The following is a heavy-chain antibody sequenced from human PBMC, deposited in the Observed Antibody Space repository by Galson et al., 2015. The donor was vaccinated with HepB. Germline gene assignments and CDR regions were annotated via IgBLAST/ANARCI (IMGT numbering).Heavy chain of an antibody. CDR1: GYTFTSYD. Sequence: SVKVSCKASGYTFTSYDINWVRQATGQGLGWMGWMNPNSGNTGYAQKFQGRVTMTRNTSISTAYMELSSLRSEDTAVYYCARVWRSGSYYYFDYWGQGTLVTVSS. CDR3: ARVWRSGSYYYFDY. D-gene: IGHD1-26*01. J-gene: IGHJ4*02. V-gene: IGHV1-8*01. CDR2: MNPNSGNT.